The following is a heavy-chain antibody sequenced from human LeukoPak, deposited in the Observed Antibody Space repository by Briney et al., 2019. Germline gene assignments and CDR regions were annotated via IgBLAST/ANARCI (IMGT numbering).Heavy chain of an antibody. J-gene: IGHJ4*02. CDR1: GGTFSSFA. D-gene: IGHD6-6*01. CDR3: ACSSSSLKFDY. CDR2: IIPIFGTA. Sequence: RASVKVSCKTSGGTFSSFAISWVRQAPGQGLEWMGGIIPIFGTANYAQKFQGRVTITADESTSTAYMELSSLRSEDTAVYYCACSSSSLKFDYWGQGTLVTVSS. V-gene: IGHV1-69*13.